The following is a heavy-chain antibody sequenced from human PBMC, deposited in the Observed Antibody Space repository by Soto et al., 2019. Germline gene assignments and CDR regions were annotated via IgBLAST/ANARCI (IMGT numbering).Heavy chain of an antibody. D-gene: IGHD1-1*01. CDR3: AREGRGVTPTGY. Sequence: QVQLVQSGAEVKKPGSSVKVCCKASGGTFSSYTISWVRQAPGQGLEWMGRIIPILGIANYAQKFQGRVTITADKSTSTAYMELSSLRSEDTAVYYCAREGRGVTPTGYWGQGTLVTVSS. CDR2: IIPILGIA. J-gene: IGHJ4*02. V-gene: IGHV1-69*08. CDR1: GGTFSSYT.